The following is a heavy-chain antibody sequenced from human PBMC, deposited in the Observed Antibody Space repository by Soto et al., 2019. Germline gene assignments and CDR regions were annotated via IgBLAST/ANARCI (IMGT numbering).Heavy chain of an antibody. CDR2: FYDSGST. J-gene: IGHJ4*02. CDR1: AGYISSDY. CDR3: ARAPRGNCGYPSYFDY. V-gene: IGHV4-59*01. D-gene: IGHD3-22*01. Sequence: SETLSLTCTVSAGYISSDYWSWIRQPPGKGQEWIGYFYDSGSTNYNPSLKSRVTISVDTSKNQFSLKLSSVTAADTAVYYCARAPRGNCGYPSYFDYWGQGTLVTVSS.